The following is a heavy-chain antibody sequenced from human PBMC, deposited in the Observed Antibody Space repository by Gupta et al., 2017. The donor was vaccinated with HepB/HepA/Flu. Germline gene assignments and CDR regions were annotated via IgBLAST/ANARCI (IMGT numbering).Heavy chain of an antibody. D-gene: IGHD3-3*01. CDR2: TYYRSKWYN. V-gene: IGHV6-1*01. Sequence: QVQLQQSGPGLVKPSQTLSLTCAISGDTVSSNSAAWNWIRQSPSRGLEWLGRTYYRSKWYNDYAVSVKSRITINPDTSKNQFSLQLNSGTPEDTAVYYCARDRDDFWSGYSMDYYYYYYMDVWGKGTTVTVSS. J-gene: IGHJ6*03. CDR1: GDTVSSNSAA. CDR3: ARDRDDFWSGYSMDYYYYYYMDV.